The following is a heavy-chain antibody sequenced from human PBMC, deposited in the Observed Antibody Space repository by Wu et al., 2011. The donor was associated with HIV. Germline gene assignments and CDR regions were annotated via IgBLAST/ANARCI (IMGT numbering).Heavy chain of an antibody. J-gene: IGHJ6*04. Sequence: EVQLVQSGPEVKRPGATVKISCKVSGYTFTDYYIHWVQLAPGKGLQWMGLVDPEDDKSFYAHKFQGRITISADMSTSTSYMELSSLGSEDTAIYFCASLHGSNNWDRNSYTTYRLDVWGRGTTVTVSS. CDR3: ASLHGSNNWDRNSYTTYRLDV. V-gene: IGHV1-69-2*01. CDR1: GYTFTDYY. CDR2: VDPEDDKS. D-gene: IGHD1-1*01.